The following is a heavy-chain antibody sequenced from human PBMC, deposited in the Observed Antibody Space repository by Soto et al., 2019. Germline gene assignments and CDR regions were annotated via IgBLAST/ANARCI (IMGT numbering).Heavy chain of an antibody. CDR2: IYSGGSDT. CDR3: GRTLAWFCGMAV. D-gene: IGHD3-9*01. J-gene: IGHJ6*02. CDR1: GYSFTSYW. V-gene: IGHV5-51*01. Sequence: GEAPDISWKGSGYSFTSYWIGWGRPMPGKGPEGVGIIYSGGSDTRYSPPQQGQVITSADKSIITAYLQRISLKASAAAMDYCGRTLAWFCGMAVWGQGTTVTVSS.